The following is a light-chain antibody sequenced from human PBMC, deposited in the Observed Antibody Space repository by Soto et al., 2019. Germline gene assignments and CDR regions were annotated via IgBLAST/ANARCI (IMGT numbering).Light chain of an antibody. Sequence: QSALTQPPSASGTPGQRVAISCSGASSNIGSTRADWYRQLPGSAPKLLIYSDNQRPSGVPDRFSGSKSGTSASLAISRLQSEDEADYYCAEWDISLNGYVFGTGTKVTVL. CDR3: AEWDISLNGYV. CDR2: SDN. J-gene: IGLJ1*01. V-gene: IGLV1-44*01. CDR1: SSNIGSTR.